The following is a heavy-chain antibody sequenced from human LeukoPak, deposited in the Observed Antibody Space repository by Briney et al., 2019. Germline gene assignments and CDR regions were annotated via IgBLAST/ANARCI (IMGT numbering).Heavy chain of an antibody. CDR2: INPNSGGT. CDR3: ARAVQPGNNWFVP. CDR1: GYTFTLYY. J-gene: IGHJ5*02. V-gene: IGHV1-2*07. Sequence: ASVTVSCTASGYTFTLYYMHWVRQAPGQGREWMGWINPNSGGTKYAHKFQGRVNMTRETSISTAYMEMSRLRSEEPAGDYCARAVQPGNNWFVPLGQGTLVTVSS. D-gene: IGHD3-10*01.